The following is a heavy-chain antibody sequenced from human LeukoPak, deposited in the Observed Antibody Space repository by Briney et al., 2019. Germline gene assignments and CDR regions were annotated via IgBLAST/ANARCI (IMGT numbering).Heavy chain of an antibody. V-gene: IGHV3-30*18. CDR2: ISYDGSNK. CDR3: AKDRSGNGSGSYFFDY. J-gene: IGHJ4*02. CDR1: GFTFSSYG. Sequence: GGSLRLSCAASGFTFSSYGMHWVRQAPGKGLEWVAVISYDGSNKYYSDSVKGRFTISRDNSKNTLYLQMNSLRVEDTAVYYCAKDRSGNGSGSYFFDYWGQGTLVTVSS. D-gene: IGHD3-10*01.